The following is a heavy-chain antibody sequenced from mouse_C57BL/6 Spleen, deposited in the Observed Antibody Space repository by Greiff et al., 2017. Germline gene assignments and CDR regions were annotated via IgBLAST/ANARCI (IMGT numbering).Heavy chain of an antibody. CDR1: GFTFSDYG. J-gene: IGHJ3*01. CDR3: ARPLYSNFFAY. D-gene: IGHD2-5*01. CDR2: ISSGSSTI. Sequence: EVKLMESGGGLVKPGGSLKLSCAASGFTFSDYGMHWVRQAPEKGLEWVAYISSGSSTIYYADTVKGRFTISRDNAKNTLFLQMTSLRSEDTAMYYCARPLYSNFFAYWGQGTLVTVSA. V-gene: IGHV5-17*01.